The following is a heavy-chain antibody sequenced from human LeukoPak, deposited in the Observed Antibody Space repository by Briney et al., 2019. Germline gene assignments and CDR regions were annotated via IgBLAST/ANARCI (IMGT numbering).Heavy chain of an antibody. J-gene: IGHJ4*02. CDR1: GFTFSDYW. D-gene: IGHD6-6*01. CDR3: ARVGYSSSSMDY. Sequence: PGGSLRLSCAASGFTFSDYWMSWVRQAPGKGLEWLANIKQDGSENYYVDSVKGRFTISRDNAENSLYLQMNYLRAEDTAVYYCARVGYSSSSMDYWGQGTLVTVSS. CDR2: IKQDGSEN. V-gene: IGHV3-7*01.